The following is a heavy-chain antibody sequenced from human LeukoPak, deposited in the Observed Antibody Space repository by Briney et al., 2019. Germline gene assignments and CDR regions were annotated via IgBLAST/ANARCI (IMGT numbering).Heavy chain of an antibody. CDR3: ARDPNGDYIGAFEF. J-gene: IGHJ3*01. Sequence: GGSLRLSCAASGFTFSNYAVMWVRQAPGQGLEWVSAITSAGVPRYADSVKGRFTISRDNSKNTLYLQMNSLRAEDTAQYFCARDPNGDYIGAFEFWGQGTGVTVSS. CDR2: ITSAGVP. V-gene: IGHV3-23*01. D-gene: IGHD4-17*01. CDR1: GFTFSNYA.